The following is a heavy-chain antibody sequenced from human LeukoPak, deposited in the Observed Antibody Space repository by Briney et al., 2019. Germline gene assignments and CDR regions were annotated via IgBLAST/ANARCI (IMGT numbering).Heavy chain of an antibody. CDR2: ISWNSGSI. Sequence: GGSLRLSCAASGFTFDDYAMHWVRQAPGKGLEWVSGISWNSGSIGYADSVKGRFTISRDNAKSSLYLQMNSLRGEDTALYYCAKSAYGEGGGNFDYWGQGTLVTVSS. V-gene: IGHV3-9*01. CDR3: AKSAYGEGGGNFDY. D-gene: IGHD4-17*01. J-gene: IGHJ4*02. CDR1: GFTFDDYA.